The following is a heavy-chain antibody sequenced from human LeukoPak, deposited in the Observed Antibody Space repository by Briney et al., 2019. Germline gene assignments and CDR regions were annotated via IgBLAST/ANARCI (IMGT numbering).Heavy chain of an antibody. D-gene: IGHD2-2*01. CDR1: GYTFTSYG. Sequence: ASVKVSCKASGYTFTSYGISWVRQAPGQGLEWMGWISAYNGNTNYAQKLQGRVTMTTDTSTSTAYMELSSLRSEDTAVYYCAGCSSTSCSYYYYYMDVWGKGTTVTVSS. CDR2: ISAYNGNT. J-gene: IGHJ6*03. V-gene: IGHV1-18*01. CDR3: AGCSSTSCSYYYYYMDV.